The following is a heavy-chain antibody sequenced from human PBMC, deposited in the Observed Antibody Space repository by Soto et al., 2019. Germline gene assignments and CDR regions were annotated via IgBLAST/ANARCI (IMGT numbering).Heavy chain of an antibody. CDR3: ARTVAGTSDAFDI. CDR2: IYYSGST. Sequence: SETLSLTCTVSGGSISSHYWSWIRQPPGKGLEWIGYIYYSGSTNYNPSLKSRVTISVDTSKNQFSLKLSSVTAADTAVYYCARTVAGTSDAFDIWGQGTMVTVSS. V-gene: IGHV4-59*08. CDR1: GGSISSHY. D-gene: IGHD6-19*01. J-gene: IGHJ3*02.